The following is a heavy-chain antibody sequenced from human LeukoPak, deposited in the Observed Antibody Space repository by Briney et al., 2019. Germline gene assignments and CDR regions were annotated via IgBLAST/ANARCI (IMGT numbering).Heavy chain of an antibody. Sequence: SETLSLTCTVSGGSVSRGGYYWTWSRQHPGKGLEWIGFTSYSEGTYYNPSLMSRITISVDSSQNQFSLKMRDVTAADTAVYFCATADWESFYFDSWGQGALVAVS. CDR3: ATADWESFYFDS. V-gene: IGHV4-31*03. D-gene: IGHD1-26*01. CDR2: TSYSEGT. J-gene: IGHJ4*02. CDR1: GGSVSRGGYY.